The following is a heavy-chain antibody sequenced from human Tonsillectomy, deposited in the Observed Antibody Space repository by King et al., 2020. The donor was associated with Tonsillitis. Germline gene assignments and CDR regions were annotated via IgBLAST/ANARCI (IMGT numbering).Heavy chain of an antibody. D-gene: IGHD4-17*01. J-gene: IGHJ4*02. CDR3: AKYGNYYGDYVLAGYYFDY. CDR2: ISYDGRNE. V-gene: IGHV3-30*18. CDR1: IFSFDAYA. Sequence: VQLVESGGGVVQPGRSLRLSCAASIFSFDAYALHWVRQAPGKGLEWVAGISYDGRNEYYVESVKGRFTISRDDAMTTLYLQMNSLRAEDTAMYYCAKYGNYYGDYVLAGYYFDYWGQGTLVTVSS.